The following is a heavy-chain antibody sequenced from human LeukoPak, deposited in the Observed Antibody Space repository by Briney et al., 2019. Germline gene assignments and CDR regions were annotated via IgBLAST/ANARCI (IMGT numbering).Heavy chain of an antibody. D-gene: IGHD4-17*01. CDR3: ARQTGDYRDFDY. Sequence: SETLSLTCTVSGGSISSYYWSWIRQPPGKGLEWIGYIYYSGSTNYNPSLKSRVTISVDTSKNQFSLKLSSVTAADTAVYYCARQTGDYRDFDYWGQGTLVTVSS. J-gene: IGHJ4*02. CDR2: IYYSGST. V-gene: IGHV4-59*08. CDR1: GGSISSYY.